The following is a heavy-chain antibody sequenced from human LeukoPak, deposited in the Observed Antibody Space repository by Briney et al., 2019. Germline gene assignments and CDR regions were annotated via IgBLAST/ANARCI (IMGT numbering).Heavy chain of an antibody. Sequence: GGSLRLSCAASGFIVSSNDTTWVRQAPGKGLEWVSLIHTEDNTYYADSVKGRFTISRDNAKNSLYLQMNSLRAEDTAVYYCARVGSYYDFWSGDYYYYYMDVWGKGTTVTVSS. CDR3: ARVGSYYDFWSGDYYYYYMDV. D-gene: IGHD3-3*01. V-gene: IGHV3-53*01. CDR1: GFIVSSND. CDR2: IHTEDNT. J-gene: IGHJ6*03.